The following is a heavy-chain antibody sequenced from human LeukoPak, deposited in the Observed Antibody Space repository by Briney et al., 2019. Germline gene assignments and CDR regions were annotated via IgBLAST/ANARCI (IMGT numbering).Heavy chain of an antibody. CDR2: VRSKGYNYAT. D-gene: IGHD6-19*01. CDR1: GFTVSGSA. V-gene: IGHV3-73*01. CDR3: ATLGETSGWYPDH. J-gene: IGHJ4*02. Sequence: GGSLKLSCAASGFTVSGSAMHWVRQASGKGLEWLGRVRSKGYNYATAYGASVKDRFIISRDDSKSTAYLQMSSLKCEDTAVYYCATLGETSGWYPDHWGQGTLVTVSS.